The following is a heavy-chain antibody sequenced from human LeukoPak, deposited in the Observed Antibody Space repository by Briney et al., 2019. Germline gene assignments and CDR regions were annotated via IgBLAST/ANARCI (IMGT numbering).Heavy chain of an antibody. CDR2: IYYSGST. J-gene: IGHJ5*02. Sequence: ASETLSLTCTVSGGSISSSPYYWGWIRQPPGKGLEWIGGIYYSGSTYYNPSLKSRVTISVDTSKNQFSLKLSSVTATDTAVYYCARGIGAAAPWGQGTLVTVSS. D-gene: IGHD1-26*01. CDR1: GGSISSSPYY. V-gene: IGHV4-39*01. CDR3: ARGIGAAAP.